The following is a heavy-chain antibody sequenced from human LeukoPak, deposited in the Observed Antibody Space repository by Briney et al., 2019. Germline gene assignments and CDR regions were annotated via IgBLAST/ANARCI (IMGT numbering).Heavy chain of an antibody. D-gene: IGHD3-9*01. Sequence: SETLSLTCTVSGGSISSYYWSWIRQPPGKGLEWIGYIYYSGSTNYNPSLKSRVTISVDTSKNQFSLKLSSVTAADTAVYYCARDGFDSAYYYYMDVWGKGTTVTISS. V-gene: IGHV4-59*01. CDR2: IYYSGST. J-gene: IGHJ6*03. CDR1: GGSISSYY. CDR3: ARDGFDSAYYYYMDV.